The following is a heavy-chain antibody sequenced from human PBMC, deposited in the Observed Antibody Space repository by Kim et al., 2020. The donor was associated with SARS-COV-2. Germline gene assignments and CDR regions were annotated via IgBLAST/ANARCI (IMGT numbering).Heavy chain of an antibody. CDR3: ARLASTSLALDY. Sequence: SETLSLTCTVSGGSISSSSYYWGWIRQLPGMGLEWIGSIYYSGSTYYNPSLKSRVTISVDTSKNQFSLRLTSVTAADTAVYFCARLASTSLALDYWGQGTLVTVSS. V-gene: IGHV4-39*01. CDR2: IYYSGST. J-gene: IGHJ4*02. CDR1: GGSISSSSYY.